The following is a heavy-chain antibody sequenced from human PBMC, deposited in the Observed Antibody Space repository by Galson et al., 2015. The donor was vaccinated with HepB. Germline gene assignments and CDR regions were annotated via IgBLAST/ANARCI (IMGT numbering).Heavy chain of an antibody. V-gene: IGHV5-51*03. D-gene: IGHD1-1*01. CDR3: ARRYPMTLTYYFDF. Sequence: QSGAEVKKPGESLKISCQGSGYTFNTYWIAWVRQKPGKGLEWMGIIYPDDSDARFSPSFHGQVTISADKSTNTAYLQWSSLKASDTALYYCARRYPMTLTYYFDFWGQGTLVTVSS. CDR1: GYTFNTYW. J-gene: IGHJ4*02. CDR2: IYPDDSDA.